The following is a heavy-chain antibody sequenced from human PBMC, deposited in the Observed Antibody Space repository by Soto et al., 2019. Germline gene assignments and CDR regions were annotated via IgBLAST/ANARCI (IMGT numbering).Heavy chain of an antibody. Sequence: SATLLLTCTVSGGPFKSGSYPWSWIRQPPGQGLERIGSVYHTGSTSYNPSLKSRASISMDTSKNQFSLNLDSVPAADTAVYFFAREVAYFDSCAEATLGTVSS. CDR1: GGPFKSGSYP. CDR3: AREVAYFDS. J-gene: IGHJ4*02. CDR2: VYHTGST. V-gene: IGHV4-61*01.